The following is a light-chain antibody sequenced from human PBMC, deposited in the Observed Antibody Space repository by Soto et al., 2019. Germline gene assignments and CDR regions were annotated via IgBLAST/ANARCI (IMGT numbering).Light chain of an antibody. V-gene: IGLV2-14*01. CDR1: SSDVGGYNY. J-gene: IGLJ2*01. Sequence: QSALTQPASVSGSPGQSITISCTGTSSDVGGYNYVSWYQQHPGKAPKLMIYDVSNRPSGVSNRFSGSKSGNTASLTISGLQAEDEADYYCSSYTSSSTYVVXXXGTKVXVL. CDR3: SSYTSSSTYVV. CDR2: DVS.